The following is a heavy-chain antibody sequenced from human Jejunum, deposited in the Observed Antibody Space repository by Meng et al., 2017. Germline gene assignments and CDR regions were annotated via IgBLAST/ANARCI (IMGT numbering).Heavy chain of an antibody. J-gene: IGHJ4*02. CDR2: INGDGSNT. CDR3: GRGGVTAALDY. D-gene: IGHD2-21*02. CDR1: GFTLSHYY. Sequence: EVQLVESGGGLVQPGGSLRLSCEASGFTLSHYYMHWARQVPGKGLVWVSDINGDGSNTRYADSVTGRFAISRDNAKNTLYLQMNRVRVEDTAVYYCGRGGVTAALDYWGRGTLVTVSS. V-gene: IGHV3-74*01.